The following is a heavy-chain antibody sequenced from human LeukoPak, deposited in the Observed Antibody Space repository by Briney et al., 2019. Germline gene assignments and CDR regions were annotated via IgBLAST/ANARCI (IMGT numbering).Heavy chain of an antibody. CDR1: GYTFTGYY. CDR3: ARDRNIAAAGIGPMLFDP. J-gene: IGHJ5*02. Sequence: GASVKVSCKASGYTFTGYYMHWVRQAPGQGLEWMGWINPNSGGTNYAQKFQGRVTMTRDTSISTAYMELSRLRSDDTAVYYCARDRNIAAAGIGPMLFDPWGQGTLVTVSS. V-gene: IGHV1-2*02. D-gene: IGHD6-13*01. CDR2: INPNSGGT.